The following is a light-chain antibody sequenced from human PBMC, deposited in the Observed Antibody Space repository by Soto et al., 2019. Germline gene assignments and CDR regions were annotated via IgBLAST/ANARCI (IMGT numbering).Light chain of an antibody. CDR3: SSYTSSTTWV. CDR2: EVT. V-gene: IGLV2-14*01. Sequence: QSALTQPASVSGSPGQPITISCTGTSSDVGGYEYVSWYQQPPDTAPKLMIYEVTNRPSGVSNRFSGSTSGNTASLTISGLQAEDEADYYCSSYTSSTTWVFGGGTKLTVL. CDR1: SSDVGGYEY. J-gene: IGLJ3*02.